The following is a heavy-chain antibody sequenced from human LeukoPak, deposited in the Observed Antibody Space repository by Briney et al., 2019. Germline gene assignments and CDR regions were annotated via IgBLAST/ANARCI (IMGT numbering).Heavy chain of an antibody. CDR1: GDSVSSNSAA. V-gene: IGHV6-1*01. CDR2: TYYRSKWYN. D-gene: IGHD1-1*01. J-gene: IGHJ3*02. CDR3: ATTVETGDAFDI. Sequence: SQTLSLTCAISGDSVSSNSAAWSWIWLSPSRGLEWLGRTYYRSKWYNDYAVSVRSRITINPDTSKNLFSLQLNSVTPEDTAEYYCATTVETGDAFDIWGPGTRVTVSS.